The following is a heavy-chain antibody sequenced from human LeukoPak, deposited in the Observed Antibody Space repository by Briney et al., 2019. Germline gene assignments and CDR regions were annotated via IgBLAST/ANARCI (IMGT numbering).Heavy chain of an antibody. D-gene: IGHD6-19*01. CDR2: IHYSGSI. CDR1: GGSISSYY. CDR3: ARDTSGWYFNL. V-gene: IGHV4-59*01. Sequence: SETLSLTCTVSGGSISSYYWSWIRQFPGKRLEWIGYIHYSGSINYNPSLKSRVTMSIDTSKNQFSLNLTSVTAGDTAVYYCARDTSGWYFNLWGRGTLVTVSS. J-gene: IGHJ2*01.